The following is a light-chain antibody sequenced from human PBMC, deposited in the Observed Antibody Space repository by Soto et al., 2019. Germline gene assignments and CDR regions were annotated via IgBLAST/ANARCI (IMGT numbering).Light chain of an antibody. CDR2: SAS. CDR1: QGISSR. J-gene: IGKJ4*01. CDR3: QQANSLPPI. V-gene: IGKV1-12*01. Sequence: IEMTQSPSSVSASVGARVTITCRASQGISSRLAWYQQKPGKAPNLLIYSASTLQSGVPYRFSGSGSGTDFTLTISSLQPEDSATYYCQQANSLPPIFGGGTKVEI.